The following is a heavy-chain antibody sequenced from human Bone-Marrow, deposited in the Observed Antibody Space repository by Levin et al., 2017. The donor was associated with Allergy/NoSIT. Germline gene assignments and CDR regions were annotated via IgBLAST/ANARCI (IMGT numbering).Heavy chain of an antibody. D-gene: IGHD4-11*01. CDR3: SRGLNMTAVSVGDFYYGLDV. CDR1: GLTFRKYV. CDR2: IWYDGSNR. V-gene: IGHV3-33*01. J-gene: IGHJ6*02. Sequence: GGSLRLSCAASGLTFRKYVMHWVRQAPGKGLEWVAVIWYDGSNRFYADSVKGRFTISRDNSKNTLYLQMDSLRAEDTAVYYCSRGLNMTAVSVGDFYYGLDVWGQGTTVTVSS.